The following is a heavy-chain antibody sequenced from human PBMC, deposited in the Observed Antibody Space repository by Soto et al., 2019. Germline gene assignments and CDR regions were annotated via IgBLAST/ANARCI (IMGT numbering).Heavy chain of an antibody. V-gene: IGHV3-30-3*01. D-gene: IGHD3-22*01. CDR3: AGDAYESGGRNSGFAY. CDR1: GFTFRNYA. J-gene: IGHJ4*02. Sequence: VPLVESGGGVVQPGMSLRLSCAVSGFTFRNYAMHWVRQAPGTGMEWMAVISLDGANKFYADSVKGRFTISREDSRRRMYWERNRGRADDTAVYCWAGDAYESGGRNSGFAYWGQGALVTVSS. CDR2: ISLDGANK.